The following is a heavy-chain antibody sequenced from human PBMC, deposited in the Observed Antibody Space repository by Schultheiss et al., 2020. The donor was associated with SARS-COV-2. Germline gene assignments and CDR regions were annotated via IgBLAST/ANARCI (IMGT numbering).Heavy chain of an antibody. V-gene: IGHV1-2*02. D-gene: IGHD2-15*01. CDR2: INPNSGGT. CDR3: AREGEVCSGGSCHNWFDP. Sequence: ASVKVSCKASGYTFTSYDINWVRQATGQGLEWMGWINPNSGGTNYAQKFQGRVTMTRDTSTSTAYMELSRLRSDDTAVYYCAREGEVCSGGSCHNWFDPWGQGTLVTVAS. CDR1: GYTFTSYD. J-gene: IGHJ5*02.